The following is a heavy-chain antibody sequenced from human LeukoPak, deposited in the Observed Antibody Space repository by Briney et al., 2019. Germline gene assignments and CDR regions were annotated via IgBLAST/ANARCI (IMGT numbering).Heavy chain of an antibody. D-gene: IGHD3-10*01. V-gene: IGHV3-64D*06. CDR1: GFTFSSYA. CDR3: VPVYYGSGSYPH. Sequence: PGGSLRLSCSASGFTFSSYAMHWVRQAPGKGLEYVSAISSNGGSTYYADPVKGRFTISRDNSKNTLCLQMSSLRAEDTAVYYCVPVYYGSGSYPHWGQGTLVTVSS. CDR2: ISSNGGST. J-gene: IGHJ4*02.